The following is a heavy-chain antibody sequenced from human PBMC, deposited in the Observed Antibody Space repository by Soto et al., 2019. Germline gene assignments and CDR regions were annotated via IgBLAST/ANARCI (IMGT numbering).Heavy chain of an antibody. Sequence: PGGSLRLSCAASGFTLSNYAMSWVRQAPGKGLEWVSALSGSGGDKYYEDSVKGRFTISRDNSKNTLFLQMSSLRADDTAVYFCAREASVSTYYFDHWGQGTLVTVSS. J-gene: IGHJ4*02. V-gene: IGHV3-23*01. CDR3: AREASVSTYYFDH. D-gene: IGHD2-8*01. CDR2: LSGSGGDK. CDR1: GFTLSNYA.